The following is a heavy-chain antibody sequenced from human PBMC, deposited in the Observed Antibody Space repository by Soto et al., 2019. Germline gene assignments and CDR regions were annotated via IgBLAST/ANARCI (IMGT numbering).Heavy chain of an antibody. J-gene: IGHJ4*02. D-gene: IGHD2-15*01. CDR3: ARVYCSGGSCYSVDY. CDR2: INPSGGST. Sequence: QVQLVQSGAEVKKPGASVKVSCKASGYTFTSYYMHWVRQAPGQGLEWMGIINPSGGSTSYAQKFPGRVTMTGDTSTSTVYMELGSLRSEDTAVYYCARVYCSGGSCYSVDYWGQGTLVTVSS. V-gene: IGHV1-46*03. CDR1: GYTFTSYY.